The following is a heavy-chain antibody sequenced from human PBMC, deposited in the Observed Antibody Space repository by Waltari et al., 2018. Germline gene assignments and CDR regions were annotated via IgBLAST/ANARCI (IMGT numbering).Heavy chain of an antibody. Sequence: EVQLLESGGVLVQPGGSLPLSCAASGITFRCYPLRWVCQAPGKWLEWGSTISARGGTFYADAVKGRFTVSRDSSKNTLSLQMNSLRAEDTAVYYCARGPAYYFDYWDQGTLVTVSS. CDR1: GITFRCYP. J-gene: IGHJ4*02. CDR2: ISARGGT. CDR3: ARGPAYYFDY. V-gene: IGHV3-23*01.